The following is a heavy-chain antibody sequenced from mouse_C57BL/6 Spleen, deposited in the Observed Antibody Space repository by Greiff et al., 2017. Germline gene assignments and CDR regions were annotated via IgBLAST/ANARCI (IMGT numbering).Heavy chain of an antibody. CDR1: GFTFSDYY. D-gene: IGHD2-4*01. CDR2: INYDGSST. V-gene: IGHV5-16*01. Sequence: EVQRVESEGGLVQPGSSMKLSCTASGFTFSDYYMAWVRQVPEKGLEWVANINYDGSSTYYLDSLKSRFIISRDNAKNILYLQMSSLKSEDTATYYCAREYDFAGYAMDYWGQGTSVTVSS. CDR3: AREYDFAGYAMDY. J-gene: IGHJ4*01.